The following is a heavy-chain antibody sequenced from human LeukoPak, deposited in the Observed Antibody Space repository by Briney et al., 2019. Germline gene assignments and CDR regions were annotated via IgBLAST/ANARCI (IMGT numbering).Heavy chain of an antibody. Sequence: GGSLKLSCAASGFTFSGSAMHWVRQASGKGLEWVGRIRSKANSYATAYAASVKGRFTISRDDSKNTAYLQMSSLKTEDTAVYYCTAYQYSRGRYVAKSDYWGQGTLVTVSS. D-gene: IGHD6-19*01. J-gene: IGHJ4*02. V-gene: IGHV3-73*01. CDR3: TAYQYSRGRYVAKSDY. CDR1: GFTFSGSA. CDR2: IRSKANSYAT.